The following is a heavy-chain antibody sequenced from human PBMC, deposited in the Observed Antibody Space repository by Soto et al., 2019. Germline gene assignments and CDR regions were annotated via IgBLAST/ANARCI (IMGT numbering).Heavy chain of an antibody. D-gene: IGHD6-19*01. CDR1: GGSISSGGYS. V-gene: IGHV4-30-2*01. CDR2: IYHSGST. CDR3: ARAGGLGAVAVDS. J-gene: IGHJ4*02. Sequence: QLQLQESGSGLVKPSQTLSLTCAVSGGSISSGGYSWSWIRQPPGKGLEWIGYIYHSGSTYYNPSLKSPVTVSVARSNNPFSLKLSSVTAADTAVYYCARAGGLGAVAVDSWGQGTLVTVSS.